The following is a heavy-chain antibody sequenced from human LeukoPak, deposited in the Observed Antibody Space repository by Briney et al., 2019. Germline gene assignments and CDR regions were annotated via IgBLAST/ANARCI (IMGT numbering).Heavy chain of an antibody. V-gene: IGHV1-3*01. CDR3: ARGIMVPYYYGMDV. CDR1: GYTFTIYA. J-gene: IGHJ6*02. CDR2: INAGNGNT. D-gene: IGHD3-10*01. Sequence: ASVKVSFKASGYTFTIYAMHWVRQAPGQRLEWMGWINAGNGNTKYSQKFQGRVTITRDTSASTAYMELSSLRSEDTAVYYCARGIMVPYYYGMDVWGQGTTVTVSS.